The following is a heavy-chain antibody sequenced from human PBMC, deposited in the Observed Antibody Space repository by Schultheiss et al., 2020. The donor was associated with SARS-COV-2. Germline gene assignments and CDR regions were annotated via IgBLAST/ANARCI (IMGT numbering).Heavy chain of an antibody. J-gene: IGHJ6*02. D-gene: IGHD3-22*01. Sequence: SETLSLTCTVSGGSLTSHNHYWGWVRQPPGKGLEWIGEINHSGSTNYNPSLKSRVTISVDKSKNQFSLKLSSVTAADTAVYFCARETTYYNDNSGPLGVWGQGTAVTVSS. CDR1: GGSLTSHNHY. V-gene: IGHV4-39*07. CDR2: INHSGST. CDR3: ARETTYYNDNSGPLGV.